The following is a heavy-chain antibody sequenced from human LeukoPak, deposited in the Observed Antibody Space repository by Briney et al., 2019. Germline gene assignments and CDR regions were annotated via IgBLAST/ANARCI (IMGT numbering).Heavy chain of an antibody. J-gene: IGHJ4*02. V-gene: IGHV1-2*02. CDR1: GYTFTGYY. Sequence: GASVKASCKTSGYTFTGYYIQWVRQAPGQGLEWMGWIDPKTGGTKYAQKFQGRVTMTSDTSISTVSMDLSSLRSDDTAVCYCARDLVVGYAPPSFDYWGQGTLVTVSS. CDR3: ARDLVVGYAPPSFDY. D-gene: IGHD1-1*01. CDR2: IDPKTGGT.